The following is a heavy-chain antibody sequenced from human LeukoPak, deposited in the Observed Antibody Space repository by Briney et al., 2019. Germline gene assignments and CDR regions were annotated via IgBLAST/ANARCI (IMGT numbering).Heavy chain of an antibody. D-gene: IGHD3-10*01. V-gene: IGHV4-59*11. J-gene: IGHJ3*02. CDR2: ISSSVNA. Sequence: SEALSLTCTVSGGSISSHFWSWIRQPPGKGLQWIGHISSSVNANYNSSLQSRVTISLDTSRNQFSLNLKSMTAADTAVYYCARDLGFGAFDIWGLGTMLTVSS. CDR1: GGSISSHF. CDR3: ARDLGFGAFDI.